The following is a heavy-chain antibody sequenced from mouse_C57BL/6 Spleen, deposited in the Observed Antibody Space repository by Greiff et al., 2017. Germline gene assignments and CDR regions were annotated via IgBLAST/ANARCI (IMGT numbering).Heavy chain of an antibody. D-gene: IGHD1-1*01. J-gene: IGHJ3*01. CDR3: GRGGYGIPFAY. V-gene: IGHV1-61*01. CDR2: IYPSDSEN. Sequence: VKLQQPGAELVRHGSSVKLSCKASGYTFTSYWMDWVKQRPGQGLEWIGNIYPSDSENHYNQKFKDKATLTVDKSSSTAYMQLSSLTAEDTAVYYSGRGGYGIPFAYWGQETLVTVSA. CDR1: GYTFTSYW.